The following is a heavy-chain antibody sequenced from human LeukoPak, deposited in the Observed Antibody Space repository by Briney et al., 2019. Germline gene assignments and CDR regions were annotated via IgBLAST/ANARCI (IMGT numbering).Heavy chain of an antibody. J-gene: IGHJ6*02. Sequence: PSETLSLTCAVYGGSFSDYYWSWIRQPPGKGLEWIGEIDHRESTTYNPSLKSRVTISVDTSKNQFSLKLNSVTAADTAVYYCASRMYYYYGMDVWGRGTTVIVSS. V-gene: IGHV4-34*01. CDR1: GGSFSDYY. CDR2: IDHREST. CDR3: ASRMYYYYGMDV.